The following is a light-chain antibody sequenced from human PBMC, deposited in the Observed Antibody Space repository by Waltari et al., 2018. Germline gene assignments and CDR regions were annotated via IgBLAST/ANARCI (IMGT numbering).Light chain of an antibody. CDR2: DAA. J-gene: IGKJ1*01. V-gene: IGKV3-20*01. Sequence: SCMASQSIHKSLAGYAPKPCQAPPLLIFDAASSATGIPDRLGGSGSGTDFSLTISRLEPEDVAVYYCQKYGTLPATFGPGTKVEIK. CDR1: QSIHKS. CDR3: QKYGTLPAT.